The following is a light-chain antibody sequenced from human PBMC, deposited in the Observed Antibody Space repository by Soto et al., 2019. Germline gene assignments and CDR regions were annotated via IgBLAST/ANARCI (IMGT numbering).Light chain of an antibody. CDR1: QGISSY. CDR3: QQSYSTPF. V-gene: IGKV1-39*01. J-gene: IGKJ5*01. CDR2: DAS. Sequence: IQLTQSPSSLSASVGDGVTITCRASQGISSYLAWYQQKPGKAPRLLIYDASTLQSGVPSRFSGSGSGTDFTLTISSLQPEDFATYYCQQSYSTPFFGQGTRLEIK.